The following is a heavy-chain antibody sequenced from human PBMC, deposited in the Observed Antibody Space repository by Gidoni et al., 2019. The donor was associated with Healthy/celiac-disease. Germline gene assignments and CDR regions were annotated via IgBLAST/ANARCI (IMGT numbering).Heavy chain of an antibody. Sequence: EVQLLESGGGLVQPGGSLRLSCAASGFTFSSYAMSWVRQAPGKGLEWVSAISGSGGSTYYADSVKGRFTISRDNSKNTLYLQMNSLRAEDTAVYYCAKANLGYCSGGSCSAFDIWGQGTMVTVSS. CDR2: ISGSGGST. V-gene: IGHV3-23*01. CDR1: GFTFSSYA. CDR3: AKANLGYCSGGSCSAFDI. J-gene: IGHJ3*02. D-gene: IGHD2-15*01.